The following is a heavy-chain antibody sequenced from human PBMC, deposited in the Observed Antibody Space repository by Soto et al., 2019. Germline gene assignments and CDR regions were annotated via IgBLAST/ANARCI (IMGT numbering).Heavy chain of an antibody. D-gene: IGHD3-3*01. Sequence: SETLSLTCAVYGGSFSGYYWSWIRQPPGKGLEWIGEINHSGSTNYNPSLKSRVTISVDTSKNQFSLKLSSVTAADTAVYYCANYDFWSGSYFDCWGQGTLVTVSS. CDR3: ANYDFWSGSYFDC. J-gene: IGHJ4*02. CDR1: GGSFSGYY. CDR2: INHSGST. V-gene: IGHV4-34*01.